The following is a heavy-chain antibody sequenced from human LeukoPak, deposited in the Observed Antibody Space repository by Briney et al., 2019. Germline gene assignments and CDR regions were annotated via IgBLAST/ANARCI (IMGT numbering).Heavy chain of an antibody. D-gene: IGHD3-10*01. CDR1: GFTFSSYE. V-gene: IGHV3-48*03. CDR3: AKDRGTMVRGVPRVYYYYYYMDV. J-gene: IGHJ6*03. CDR2: ISSSGSTI. Sequence: GGSLRLSCAASGFTFSSYEMNWVRQAPGKGLEWVSYISSSGSTIYYADSVKGRFTISRDNSKNTLYLQMNSLRAEDTAVYYCAKDRGTMVRGVPRVYYYYYYMDVWGKGTTVTVSS.